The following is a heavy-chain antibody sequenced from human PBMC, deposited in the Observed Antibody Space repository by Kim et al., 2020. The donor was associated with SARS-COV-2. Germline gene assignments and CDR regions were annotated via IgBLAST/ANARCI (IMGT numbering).Heavy chain of an antibody. D-gene: IGHD3-22*01. V-gene: IGHV1-69*13. CDR1: GGTFSSYA. J-gene: IGHJ4*02. CDR2: IIPIFGTA. Sequence: SVKVSCKASGGTFSSYAISWVRQAPGQGLEWMGGIIPIFGTANYAQKFQGRVTITADESTSTAYMELSSLRSEDTAVYYCARKRTGYYYDSSPLDYWGQGTLVTVSS. CDR3: ARKRTGYYYDSSPLDY.